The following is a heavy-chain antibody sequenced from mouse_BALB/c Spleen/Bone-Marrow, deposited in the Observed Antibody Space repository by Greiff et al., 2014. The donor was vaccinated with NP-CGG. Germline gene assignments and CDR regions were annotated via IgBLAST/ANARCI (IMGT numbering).Heavy chain of an antibody. CDR3: TRGGVYYDYDGAWFAY. V-gene: IGHV1S22*01. D-gene: IGHD2-4*01. CDR1: GYTFTSYW. CDR2: IYPGSGST. Sequence: GSELVRPGASVKLSCKASGYTFTSYWMHWVKQRPGQGLEWIGNIYPGSGSTNYDEKFKSKATLTVDTSSSTAYMRLSSLTSEDSAVYYCTRGGVYYDYDGAWFAYRGQGTLVTVSA. J-gene: IGHJ3*01.